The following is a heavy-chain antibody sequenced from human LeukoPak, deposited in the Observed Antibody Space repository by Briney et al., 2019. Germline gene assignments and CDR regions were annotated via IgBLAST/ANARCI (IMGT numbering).Heavy chain of an antibody. CDR1: GFTVSSNY. CDR3: ARWSGSFDGFDI. Sequence: GGSLRLSCAASGFTVSSNYTSWVRQAPGKGLEWVSVIYTGGSTYYADSLKGRFTISRDNSKNTLYLQMNNLRGEDTAVYYCARWSGSFDGFDIWGQGTMVTVSS. J-gene: IGHJ3*02. D-gene: IGHD3-10*01. CDR2: IYTGGST. V-gene: IGHV3-53*01.